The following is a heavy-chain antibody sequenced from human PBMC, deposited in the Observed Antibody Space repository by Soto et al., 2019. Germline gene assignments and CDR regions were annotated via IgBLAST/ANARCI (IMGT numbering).Heavy chain of an antibody. CDR1: GCTFTSYG. CDR3: ARVVRLPYCSGGSCPYYFDY. CDR2: ISAYNGNT. V-gene: IGHV1-18*04. J-gene: IGHJ4*02. D-gene: IGHD2-15*01. Sequence: AAVKVSCKASGCTFTSYGISWVRQAPGQGIEWMGWISAYNGNTNYAQKLQGRVTMTTDTSTSTAYMELRSLRSDDTAVYYCARVVRLPYCSGGSCPYYFDYWGQGTLVTVSS.